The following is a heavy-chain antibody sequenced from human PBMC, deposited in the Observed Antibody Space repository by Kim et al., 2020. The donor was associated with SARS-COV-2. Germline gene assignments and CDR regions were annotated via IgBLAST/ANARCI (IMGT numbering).Heavy chain of an antibody. CDR2: IYYSGST. V-gene: IGHV4-39*07. CDR3: AGTPTYGDYRYWYFDL. CDR1: GGSISSSSYY. D-gene: IGHD4-17*01. Sequence: SETLSLTCTVSGGSISSSSYYWGWIRQPPGKGLEWIGSIYYSGSTYYNPSLKSRVTISVDTSKNQFSLKLSSVTAADTAVYYCAGTPTYGDYRYWYFDLWGRGTLVTVSS. J-gene: IGHJ2*01.